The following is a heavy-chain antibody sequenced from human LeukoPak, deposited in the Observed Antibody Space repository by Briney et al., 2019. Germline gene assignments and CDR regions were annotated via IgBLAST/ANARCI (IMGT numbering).Heavy chain of an antibody. CDR2: ISGSGGST. V-gene: IGHV3-23*01. CDR1: RFMFSSYA. Sequence: PGGSLRLSCAASRFMFSSYAMSWVRQAPGKGLEWVSGISGSGGSTYYADSVKGRFTISRDNSKNTLYLQMNSLRAEDTALYYCAKDLGPNNSGFGDFDYWGQGTLVTVSS. CDR3: AKDLGPNNSGFGDFDY. J-gene: IGHJ4*02. D-gene: IGHD3-16*01.